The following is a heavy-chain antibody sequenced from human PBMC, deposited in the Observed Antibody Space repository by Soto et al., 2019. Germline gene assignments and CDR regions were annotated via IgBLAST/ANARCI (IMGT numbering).Heavy chain of an antibody. J-gene: IGHJ4*02. D-gene: IGHD6-19*01. CDR1: GGSISSYY. Sequence: SETLSLTCTVSGGSISSYYWSWIRQPPGKGLEWIGYIYYSGSTNYNPSLKSRVTISVDTSKNQFSLKLSSVTAADTAVYYCARESSSGRIDYWGQGTLVTVSS. V-gene: IGHV4-59*01. CDR2: IYYSGST. CDR3: ARESSSGRIDY.